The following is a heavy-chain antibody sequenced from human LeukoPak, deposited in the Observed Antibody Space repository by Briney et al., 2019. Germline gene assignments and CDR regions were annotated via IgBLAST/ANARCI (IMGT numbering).Heavy chain of an antibody. CDR1: GGSISSYY. CDR3: ARHMRPGIYYYDYFDY. Sequence: SETLSLTCTVSGGSISSYYWSWLRQPPGKGLEWIGYIYYSGSTNYNPSLKSRVTISVDTSKNQFSLKLSSVTAADTAVYYCARHMRPGIYYYDYFDYWGQGTLVTVSS. D-gene: IGHD3-22*01. J-gene: IGHJ4*02. CDR2: IYYSGST. V-gene: IGHV4-59*08.